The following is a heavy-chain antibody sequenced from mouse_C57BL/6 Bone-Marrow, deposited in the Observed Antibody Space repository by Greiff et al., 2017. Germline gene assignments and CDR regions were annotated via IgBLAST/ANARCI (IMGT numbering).Heavy chain of an antibody. V-gene: IGHV5-12*01. Sequence: EVMLVESGGGLVQPGGSPKLSCAASGFTFSDYYMYWVRQTPEKRLEWVAYISNGGGSTYYPDTVKGRFTISRDNAKNTLYLQMSRLKSEDTAMYYCARQTAQATRNAMDYWGQGTSVTVSS. CDR2: ISNGGGST. CDR1: GFTFSDYY. CDR3: ARQTAQATRNAMDY. J-gene: IGHJ4*01. D-gene: IGHD3-2*02.